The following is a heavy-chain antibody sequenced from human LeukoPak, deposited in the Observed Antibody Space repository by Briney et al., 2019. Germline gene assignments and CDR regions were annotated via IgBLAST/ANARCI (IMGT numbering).Heavy chain of an antibody. CDR3: ARSLLWSPYFDY. V-gene: IGHV4-59*08. CDR1: GGSISSYY. CDR2: IYYSGST. Sequence: SETLSLTCTVSGGSISSYYWSWIRQPPGKGLEWIGYIYYSGSTNYNPSLKSRVTISVDTSKNQFSLKLSSVTAADTAVYYCARSLLWSPYFDYWGQGTLVTVSS. D-gene: IGHD3-10*01. J-gene: IGHJ4*02.